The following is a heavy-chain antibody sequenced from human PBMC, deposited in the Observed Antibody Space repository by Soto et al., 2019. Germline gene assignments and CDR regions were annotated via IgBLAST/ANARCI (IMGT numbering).Heavy chain of an antibody. CDR1: GFTFSSDW. J-gene: IGHJ4*02. Sequence: EVQLVESGGGLVQSGGSLRLSCAASGFTFSSDWMHWVRQAPGKGLVWVSRINEDGSYKNYADFVEGRFTISRDDAKSELYPQMNRLRAEDTAVDYCARVGLEPFHYWGQGVLVTVSS. V-gene: IGHV3-74*01. CDR2: INEDGSYK. CDR3: ARVGLEPFHY. D-gene: IGHD1-1*01.